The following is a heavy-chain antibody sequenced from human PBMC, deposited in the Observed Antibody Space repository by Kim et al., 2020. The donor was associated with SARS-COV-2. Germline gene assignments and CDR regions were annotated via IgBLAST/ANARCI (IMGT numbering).Heavy chain of an antibody. Sequence: ASVKVSCKASGYTFSSYDIHWVRQATGQGLEWMGWMNPDSGNTGYAQKFQGRVTMTRNTSINTGYMELSSLRSEDTAVYYCARILAYDILTGPLYSFYFDYWGQGTLVTVSS. CDR2: MNPDSGNT. V-gene: IGHV1-8*01. CDR1: GYTFSSYD. CDR3: ARILAYDILTGPLYSFYFDY. J-gene: IGHJ4*02. D-gene: IGHD3-9*01.